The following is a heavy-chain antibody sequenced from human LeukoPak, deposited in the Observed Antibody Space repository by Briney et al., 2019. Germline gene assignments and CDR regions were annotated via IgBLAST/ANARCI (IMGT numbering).Heavy chain of an antibody. V-gene: IGHV4-39*01. J-gene: IGHJ4*02. CDR3: ARLHLVRGSSTVDY. CDR2: IYYSGST. D-gene: IGHD1-26*01. Sequence: SETLSLTCAVSGASIRSSGSFWGWFRQPPGKGLEWIGSIYYSGSTYYNPSLKSRVTISVDTSKNQFSLKLSSVTAADTAVYYCARLHLVRGSSTVDYWGQGTLVTVSS. CDR1: GASIRSSGSF.